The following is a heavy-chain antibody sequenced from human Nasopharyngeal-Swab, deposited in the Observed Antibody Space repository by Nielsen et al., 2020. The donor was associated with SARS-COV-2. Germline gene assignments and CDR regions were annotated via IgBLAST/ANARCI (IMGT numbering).Heavy chain of an antibody. Sequence: WIRQPPGKGLEWIGYIYYSGSTNYNPSLKSRVTISVDTSKNQFSLKLGSVTAADTAVYYCARVGTYYYDSSGHLNYYYYYYMDVWGKGTTVTVSS. D-gene: IGHD3-22*01. CDR2: IYYSGST. J-gene: IGHJ6*03. V-gene: IGHV4-59*01. CDR3: ARVGTYYYDSSGHLNYYYYYYMDV.